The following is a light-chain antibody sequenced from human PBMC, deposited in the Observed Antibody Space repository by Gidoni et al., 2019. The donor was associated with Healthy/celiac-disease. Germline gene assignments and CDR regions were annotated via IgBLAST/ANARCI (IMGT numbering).Light chain of an antibody. CDR3: SSYAGSNNLGV. Sequence: QSALTQPPSASGSPGQSVTISCTGTSSDVGGYNYVTRYQQHPGKAPKLMIYEVSQRPSGVPDRFSGSKSGNTASLTVSGLQAEDEADYYCSSYAGSNNLGVFGGGTKLTVL. V-gene: IGLV2-8*01. J-gene: IGLJ3*02. CDR1: SSDVGGYNY. CDR2: EVS.